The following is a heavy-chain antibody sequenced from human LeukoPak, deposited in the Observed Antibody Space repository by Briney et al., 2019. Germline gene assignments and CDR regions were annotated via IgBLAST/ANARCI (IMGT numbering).Heavy chain of an antibody. CDR1: GFTFSSYA. D-gene: IGHD6-19*01. V-gene: IGHV3-21*05. CDR2: ISSSGSLT. Sequence: GGSLRLSCAASGFTFSSYAMSWVRQAPGKGLEWVSYISSSGSLTYYADSVRGRFTISRDDAKNSLYLQLNSLRAEDTAVYYCARGSHVDAAVAHFDYWGQGTLVTVSS. CDR3: ARGSHVDAAVAHFDY. J-gene: IGHJ4*02.